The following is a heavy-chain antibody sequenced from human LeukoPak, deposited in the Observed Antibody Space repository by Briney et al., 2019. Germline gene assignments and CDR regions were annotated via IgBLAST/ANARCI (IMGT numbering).Heavy chain of an antibody. V-gene: IGHV1-18*01. J-gene: IGHJ3*02. CDR3: ARYLSVAVAAHHDAFDI. Sequence: ASVKVSCKASGYTFTSYGISWVRQAPGQGLEWMGWISAYNGNTNYPQKVQGRLTMTTDTSTSTAYMELRNQRSDDTAVYYCARYLSVAVAAHHDAFDIGGQGTMVTVSS. CDR2: ISAYNGNT. CDR1: GYTFTSYG. D-gene: IGHD6-19*01.